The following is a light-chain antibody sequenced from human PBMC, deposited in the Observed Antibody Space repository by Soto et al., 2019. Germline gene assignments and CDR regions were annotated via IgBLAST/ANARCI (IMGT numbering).Light chain of an antibody. CDR1: DSNIGSNS. V-gene: IGLV1-47*02. CDR3: AAWDASLSACV. Sequence: QSVLTQPPSASGTAGQGVTISCSGGDSNIGSNSVYWYQHLPRTAPKLLIYYNNQRPSGVPDRFAGSRSGTSASLAIVGLRSEDEAVYYCAAWDASLSACVFGNGTKVTVL. CDR2: YNN. J-gene: IGLJ1*01.